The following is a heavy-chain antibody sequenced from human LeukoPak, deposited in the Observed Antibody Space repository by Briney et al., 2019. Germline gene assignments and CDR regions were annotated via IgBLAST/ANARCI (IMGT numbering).Heavy chain of an antibody. CDR2: INHSGST. CDR3: ARGERYCSSTSCYWRRAEHFQH. V-gene: IGHV4-34*01. CDR1: GGSFSGYY. Sequence: NPSETLSLTCAVYGGSFSGYYWSWIRQPPGKGLEWIGEINHSGSTNYNPSLKSRVTISVDTSKNQFPLKLSSVTAADTAVYYCARGERYCSSTSCYWRRAEHFQHWGQGTLVTVSS. D-gene: IGHD2-2*01. J-gene: IGHJ1*01.